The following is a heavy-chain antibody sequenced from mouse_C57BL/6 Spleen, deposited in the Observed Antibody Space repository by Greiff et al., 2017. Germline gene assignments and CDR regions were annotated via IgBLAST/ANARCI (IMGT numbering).Heavy chain of an antibody. V-gene: IGHV1-55*01. D-gene: IGHD1-1*01. CDR1: GYTFTSYW. CDR2: IYPGSGST. J-gene: IGHJ2*01. CDR3: ARSSYSYFDY. Sequence: QVQLQQPGAELAKPGASVKMSCKASGYTFTSYWITWVKPRPGQGLEWIGDIYPGSGSTNYNEKFKSKATMTADTSSSPAYMQLSSLTSEYSAVYSCARSSYSYFDYWGQGTTLTVSS.